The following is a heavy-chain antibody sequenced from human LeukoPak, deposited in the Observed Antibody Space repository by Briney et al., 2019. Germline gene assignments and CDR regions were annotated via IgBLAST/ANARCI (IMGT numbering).Heavy chain of an antibody. V-gene: IGHV3-9*01. CDR3: AKEGEITMIVVAYNWFDP. CDR2: ISRNSGSI. Sequence: GRSLRLSCAASGFTFDDYAMHWVRQAPGKGLEWVSGISRNSGSIGYADSVRGRFTISRENSKNTLYLQMNSLRAEDTAVYYCAKEGEITMIVVAYNWFDPWGQGTLVTVSS. J-gene: IGHJ5*02. CDR1: GFTFDDYA. D-gene: IGHD3-22*01.